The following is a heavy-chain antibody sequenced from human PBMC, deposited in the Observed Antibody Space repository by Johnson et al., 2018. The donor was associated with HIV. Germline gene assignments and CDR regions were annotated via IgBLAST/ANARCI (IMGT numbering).Heavy chain of an antibody. J-gene: IGHJ3*02. D-gene: IGHD3-22*01. Sequence: VQLVESGGGLVQPGGSLRLSCAASGFTFSSYAMSWVRQAPGKGLEWVSGISGSCGSTYYADSVKGRFTISRDNSKNTLYLQMNSLRAEDTAVYYCAKDPTTYYYDSSGYRTGGDAFDIWGQGTMVTVSS. CDR2: ISGSCGST. CDR1: GFTFSSYA. CDR3: AKDPTTYYYDSSGYRTGGDAFDI. V-gene: IGHV3-23*04.